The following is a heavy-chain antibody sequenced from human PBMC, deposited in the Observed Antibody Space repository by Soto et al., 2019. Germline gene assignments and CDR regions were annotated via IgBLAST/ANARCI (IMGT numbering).Heavy chain of an antibody. CDR3: ARKMPGWYPLKGFDP. V-gene: IGHV1-69*12. D-gene: IGHD6-19*01. Sequence: QVQLVQSGAEVKKPGSSVKVSCMASGGTFSRYALSWIRQAPGQGLEWMGGIIPTFERPNYAQRFQGRLTIIADESTSTAYMELSSLRSDDMAVYYCARKMPGWYPLKGFDPWGQGTLVTVSS. CDR2: IIPTFERP. J-gene: IGHJ5*02. CDR1: GGTFSRYA.